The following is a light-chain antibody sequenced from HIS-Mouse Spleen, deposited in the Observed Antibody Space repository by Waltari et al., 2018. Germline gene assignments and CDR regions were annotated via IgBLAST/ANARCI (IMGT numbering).Light chain of an antibody. Sequence: SYALTQPPSVSVSPGQTARITCSGDALPKKYPYWYQQKSGQAPVLFIYEDSKRPSGIPERFSGSSSGTMATLTISGAQVEDEADYYCYSTDSSGNHRVFGGGTKLTVL. CDR1: ALPKKY. CDR2: EDS. CDR3: YSTDSSGNHRV. J-gene: IGLJ2*01. V-gene: IGLV3-10*01.